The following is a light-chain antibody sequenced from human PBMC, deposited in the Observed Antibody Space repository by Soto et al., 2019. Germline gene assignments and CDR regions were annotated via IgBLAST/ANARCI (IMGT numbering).Light chain of an antibody. CDR1: QSVSNNY. CDR3: QQYGSSPLT. V-gene: IGKV3-20*01. J-gene: IGKJ3*01. CDR2: GAY. Sequence: EIVLTQSPGTLSLSPGERGILSCRASQSVSNNYLAWYQQKPGPAPRLLIYGAYTRVTGIPDRFSGSGSGTDFTLTISRLEPEDFAVYYCQQYGSSPLTFGPGTKVDIK.